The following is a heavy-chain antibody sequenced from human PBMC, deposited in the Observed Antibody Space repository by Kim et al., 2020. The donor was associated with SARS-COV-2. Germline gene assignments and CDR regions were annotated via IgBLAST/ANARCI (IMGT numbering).Heavy chain of an antibody. J-gene: IGHJ2*01. D-gene: IGHD3-16*01. Sequence: SETLSLTCTVSGGSISSSSYYWGWIRQPPGKGLEWIGSIYYSGSTYYNPSLKSRVTISVDTSKNQFSLKLSSVTAADTAVYYCARLVGGYWYFDLWGRGTLVTVSS. CDR2: IYYSGST. CDR3: ARLVGGYWYFDL. V-gene: IGHV4-39*01. CDR1: GGSISSSSYY.